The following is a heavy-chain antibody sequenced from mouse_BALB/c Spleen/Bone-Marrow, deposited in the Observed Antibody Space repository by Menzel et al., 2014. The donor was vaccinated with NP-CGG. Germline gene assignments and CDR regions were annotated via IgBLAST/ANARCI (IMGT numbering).Heavy chain of an antibody. CDR1: GYSFTGYY. J-gene: IGHJ2*01. CDR2: INPNNGDT. D-gene: IGHD1-2*01. V-gene: IGHV1-18*01. CDR3: ARWDYGYY. Sequence: VQLQQPGPDLVKPGASVKISCKASGYSFTGYYMHWLKQSHGKSLEWIGRINPNNGDTHYNQRFKGKAILTVDKSSSTAYVELHSLTSEDSAVYYCARWDYGYYWAQGTTLTVSS.